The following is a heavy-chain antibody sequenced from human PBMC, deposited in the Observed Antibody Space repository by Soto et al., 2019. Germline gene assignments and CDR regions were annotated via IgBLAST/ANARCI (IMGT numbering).Heavy chain of an antibody. CDR1: GFTFSSYG. V-gene: IGHV3-30*03. CDR2: ISYDGSNK. CDR3: ATERGYFDY. J-gene: IGHJ4*02. D-gene: IGHD1-26*01. Sequence: QVQLVESGGGVVQPGRSLRLSCAASGFTFSSYGMHWVRQAPGKGLEWVAVISYDGSNKYYADSVKGRFTISRDNSKNTLYLQMNSLRAEDTAVYYCATERGYFDYWGQGTLVTVSS.